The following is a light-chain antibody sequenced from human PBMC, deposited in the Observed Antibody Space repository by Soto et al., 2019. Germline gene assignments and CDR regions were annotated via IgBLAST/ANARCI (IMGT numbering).Light chain of an antibody. CDR1: QSVNNN. J-gene: IGKJ5*01. Sequence: EIILTQSPASLSVSPGERATLSCRASQSVNNNLAWYQQKPGQAPRLLIHGAFTRATGIPDRFRGSGSGTDFTLTISSLEPEDSAVYYCQQRNVWPPVTFGQGTRLEIK. V-gene: IGKV3-11*01. CDR3: QQRNVWPPVT. CDR2: GAF.